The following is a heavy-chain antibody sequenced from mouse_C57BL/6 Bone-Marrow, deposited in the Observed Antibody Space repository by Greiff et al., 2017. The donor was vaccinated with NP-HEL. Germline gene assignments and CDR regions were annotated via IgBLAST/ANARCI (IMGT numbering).Heavy chain of an antibody. CDR2: ISSGGSYT. CDR3: ARRDGSSGFAY. J-gene: IGHJ3*01. Sequence: EVKLVESGGDLVKPGGSLKLSCAASGFTFSSYGMSWVRQTPDKRLEWVATISSGGSYTYYPDSVKGRFTISRDNAKNTLYLQMSSLKSEDTAMYYCARRDGSSGFAYWGQGTLVTVSA. CDR1: GFTFSSYG. D-gene: IGHD1-1*01. V-gene: IGHV5-6*02.